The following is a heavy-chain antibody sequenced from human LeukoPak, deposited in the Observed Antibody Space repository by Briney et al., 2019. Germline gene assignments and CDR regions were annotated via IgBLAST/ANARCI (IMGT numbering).Heavy chain of an antibody. J-gene: IGHJ4*02. CDR1: GFTFSNYG. Sequence: GGSLRLSCAASGFTFSNYGMHWVRQAPGKGLEWVAVIWYDGSYKYYVDSVKGRFTISRDNSKNTLYLQMNSLRAEYTAVYYCARDRYYGSGTFYSPSHSFDNWGQGTLVTVSS. CDR2: IWYDGSYK. CDR3: ARDRYYGSGTFYSPSHSFDN. V-gene: IGHV3-33*01. D-gene: IGHD3-10*01.